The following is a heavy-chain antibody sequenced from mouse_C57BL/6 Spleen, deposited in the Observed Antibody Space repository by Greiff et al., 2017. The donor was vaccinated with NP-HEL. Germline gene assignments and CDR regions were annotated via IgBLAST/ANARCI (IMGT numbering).Heavy chain of an antibody. Sequence: VQLQQSGAELVRPGASVTLSCKASGYTFTDYEMHWVKQTPVNGLEWIGAIDPETGGTAYNQKFKGKAILTADKATCTAYIEMRSLTSEDSAMYDYTRWYYGSSYWYFDVWGTGTTVTVSS. CDR2: IDPETGGT. V-gene: IGHV1-15*01. D-gene: IGHD1-1*01. CDR1: GYTFTDYE. J-gene: IGHJ1*03. CDR3: TRWYYGSSYWYFDV.